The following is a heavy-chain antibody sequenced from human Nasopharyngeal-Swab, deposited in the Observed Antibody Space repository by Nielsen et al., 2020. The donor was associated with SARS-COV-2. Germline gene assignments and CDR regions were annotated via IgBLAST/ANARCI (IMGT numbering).Heavy chain of an antibody. CDR3: ARRVPAALNWFDH. D-gene: IGHD2-2*01. CDR1: GYTFTSYA. V-gene: IGHV1-3*01. J-gene: IGHJ5*02. Sequence: ASVKVSCKASGYTFTSYAMHWVRQAPGQRLEWMGWINAGNGNTKYSQKFQGRVTITRDTSASTAYMELSSLRSEDTAVYYCARRVPAALNWFDHWGQGTLVTVSS. CDR2: INAGNGNT.